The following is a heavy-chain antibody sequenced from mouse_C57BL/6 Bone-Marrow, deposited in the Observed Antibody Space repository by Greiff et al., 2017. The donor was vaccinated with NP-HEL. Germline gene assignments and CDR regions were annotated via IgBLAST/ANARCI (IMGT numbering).Heavy chain of an antibody. CDR2: IYPRSGNT. V-gene: IGHV1-81*01. Sequence: QVQLKESGAELARPGASVKLSCKASGYTFTSYGISWVKQRTGQGLEWIGEIYPRSGNTYYNEKFKGKATLTADKSSSTAYMELRSLTSEDSAVYFCTRLREYYGNSYYDFYYYAMDYWGQGTSVTVSS. CDR3: TRLREYYGNSYYDFYYYAMDY. D-gene: IGHD1-1*01. J-gene: IGHJ4*01. CDR1: GYTFTSYG.